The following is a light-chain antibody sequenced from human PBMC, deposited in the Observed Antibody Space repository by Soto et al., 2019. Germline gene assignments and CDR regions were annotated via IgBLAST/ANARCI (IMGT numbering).Light chain of an antibody. Sequence: EIVLTQSPGTLSLSPGEGATLSCRASQSFNSIYLAWYQQKPGQAPRLLIYDASNRATGIPARFSGSGSGTDFTLTISRLEPEDFAVYYCQQYGSSGTFGQGTKVDIK. V-gene: IGKV3-20*01. J-gene: IGKJ1*01. CDR3: QQYGSSGT. CDR1: QSFNSIY. CDR2: DAS.